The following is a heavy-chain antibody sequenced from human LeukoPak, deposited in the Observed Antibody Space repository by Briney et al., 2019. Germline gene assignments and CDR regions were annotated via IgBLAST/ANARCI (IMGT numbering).Heavy chain of an antibody. Sequence: PGRSLRLSCAASGFTFSSYAMHWVRQAPGKGLEWVAVISYDGSNKYYADSVKGRFTISRDNSKNTLYLQMNSLRAEDTAVYYCARDLQDIVVVVAATGGFDYWGQGTLVTVSS. CDR2: ISYDGSNK. V-gene: IGHV3-30-3*01. D-gene: IGHD2-15*01. CDR1: GFTFSSYA. J-gene: IGHJ4*02. CDR3: ARDLQDIVVVVAATGGFDY.